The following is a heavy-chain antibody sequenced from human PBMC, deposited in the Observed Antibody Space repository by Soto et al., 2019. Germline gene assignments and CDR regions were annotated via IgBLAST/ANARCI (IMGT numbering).Heavy chain of an antibody. CDR3: ARHEGNGNVWPLDY. V-gene: IGHV4-39*01. Sequence: SETLSLTCTVSGDSIGTTHSYWAWIRQSPGRGLEWIGNIHYSGSTYYMPSLRSRVTLSVDTSKNQFSLRLTSVTAEDTAVYYCARHEGNGNVWPLDYWGQGILVTVSS. CDR1: GDSIGTTHSY. J-gene: IGHJ4*02. CDR2: IHYSGST. D-gene: IGHD2-8*01.